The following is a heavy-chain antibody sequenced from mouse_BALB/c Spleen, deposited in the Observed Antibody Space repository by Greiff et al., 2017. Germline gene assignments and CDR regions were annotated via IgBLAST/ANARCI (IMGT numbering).Heavy chain of an antibody. D-gene: IGHD1-2*01. Sequence: EVQLQQSGAELVRPGALVKLSCKASGFNIKDYYMHWVKQRPEQSLEWIGWIDPENGNTIYDPKFQGKASITADTSSNTAYLQLSSLTSEDTAVYYCARSVTTAKAYWGQGTLVTVSA. J-gene: IGHJ3*01. CDR2: IDPENGNT. CDR3: ARSVTTAKAY. CDR1: GFNIKDYY. V-gene: IGHV14-1*02.